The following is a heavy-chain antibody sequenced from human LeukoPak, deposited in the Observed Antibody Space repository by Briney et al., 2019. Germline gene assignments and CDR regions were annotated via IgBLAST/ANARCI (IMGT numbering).Heavy chain of an antibody. D-gene: IGHD3-22*01. CDR2: ISSDGDGT. J-gene: IGHJ4*02. Sequence: PGGSLTLLCSASGFTFSSSAMHGVRQAPGKAVEYVSAISSDGDGTYYADSVKGRFTISRDNSKTTLYLQMSSLRGDDTTVYYCVKRSDSGGYYYVRWGQGTLVTVSS. V-gene: IGHV3-64D*06. CDR3: VKRSDSGGYYYVR. CDR1: GFTFSSSA.